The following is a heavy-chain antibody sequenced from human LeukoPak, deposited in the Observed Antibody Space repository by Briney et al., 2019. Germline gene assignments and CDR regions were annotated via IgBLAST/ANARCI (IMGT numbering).Heavy chain of an antibody. V-gene: IGHV3-30*18. CDR2: ISDDGTTN. CDR1: GFTSSSYG. CDR3: AKEGAAGGKMQYCFDY. Sequence: GGSLRLSCAASGFTSSSYGMHWVRQAPGKGLEWVAVISDDGTTNYYADSVKGRFTISRDNSKNTLYLEMNSLRAEDTAVYYCAKEGAAGGKMQYCFDYWGQGTLVTVSS. D-gene: IGHD6-13*01. J-gene: IGHJ4*02.